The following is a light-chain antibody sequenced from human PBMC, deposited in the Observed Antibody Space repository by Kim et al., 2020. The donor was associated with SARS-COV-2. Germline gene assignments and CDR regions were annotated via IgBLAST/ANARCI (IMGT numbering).Light chain of an antibody. J-gene: IGKJ2*03. CDR3: QQYDNHPPSYS. CDR2: DAS. CDR1: QDISNY. Sequence: DIQMTQSPSSLSASVGDRVTITCQASQDISNYLNWYQQKPGKAPKLLIYDASNLETGVPSRFSGSGSGTDFTFTISSLQPEDIATYDCQQYDNHPPSYSFGQGTKLEI. V-gene: IGKV1-33*01.